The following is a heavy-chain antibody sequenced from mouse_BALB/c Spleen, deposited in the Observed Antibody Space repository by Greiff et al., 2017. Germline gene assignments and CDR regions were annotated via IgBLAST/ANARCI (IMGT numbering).Heavy chain of an antibody. J-gene: IGHJ2*01. D-gene: IGHD2-10*02. V-gene: IGHV5-17*02. CDR1: GFTFSSFG. CDR3: ARKAYGNSFDY. Sequence: DVMLVESGGGLVQPGGSRKLSCAASGFTFSSFGMHWVRQAPEKGLEWVAYISSGSSTIYYADTVKGRFTISRDNPKNTLFLQMTSLRSEDTAMYYCARKAYGNSFDYWGQGTTLTVSS. CDR2: ISSGSSTI.